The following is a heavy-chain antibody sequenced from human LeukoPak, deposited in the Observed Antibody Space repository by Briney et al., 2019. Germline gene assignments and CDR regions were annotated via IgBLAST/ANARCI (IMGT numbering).Heavy chain of an antibody. CDR1: GFTFSSYA. CDR3: AKGKGRVGY. V-gene: IGHV3-23*01. J-gene: IGHJ4*02. D-gene: IGHD5-24*01. Sequence: GGSLRLSCAASGFTFSSYAMSWVRQAPGEGLKWVSAISGSGVSTYYADSVKGRFTISRDNSKNTLYLQMNSLRAEDTAVYYCAKGKGRVGYWGQGTLVTVSS. CDR2: ISGSGVST.